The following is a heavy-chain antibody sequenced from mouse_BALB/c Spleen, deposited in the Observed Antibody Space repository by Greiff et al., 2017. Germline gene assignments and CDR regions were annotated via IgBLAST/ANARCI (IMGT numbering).Heavy chain of an antibody. CDR1: GYTFTSYW. D-gene: IGHD1-1*01. CDR3: ARITTVVATNAMDY. Sequence: QVQLKQPGAELVKPGASVKLSCKASGYTFTSYWMHWVKQRPGQGLEWIGEINPSNGRTNYNEKFKSKATLTVDKSSSTAYMQLSSLTSEDSAVYYCARITTVVATNAMDYWGQGTSVTVSS. V-gene: IGHV1S81*02. J-gene: IGHJ4*01. CDR2: INPSNGRT.